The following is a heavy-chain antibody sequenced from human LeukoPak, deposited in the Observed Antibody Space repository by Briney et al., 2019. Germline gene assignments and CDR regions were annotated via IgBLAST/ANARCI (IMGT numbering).Heavy chain of an antibody. CDR2: ISGSGGST. J-gene: IGHJ4*02. V-gene: IGHV3-23*01. Sequence: GGSLRLSYAASGFTFSSYAMSWVRQAPGKGLEWVSAISGSGGSTYYADSVKGRFTISRDNSKNTLYLQMNSLRAEDTAVYYCAKVEVGVPYYYDSSGSYFDYWGQGTLVTVSS. CDR1: GFTFSSYA. CDR3: AKVEVGVPYYYDSSGSYFDY. D-gene: IGHD3-22*01.